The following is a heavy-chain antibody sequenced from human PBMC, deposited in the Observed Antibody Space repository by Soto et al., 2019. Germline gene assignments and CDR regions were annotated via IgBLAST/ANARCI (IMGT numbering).Heavy chain of an antibody. CDR2: ISAYNGNT. D-gene: IGHD3-22*01. CDR1: GYTFTSYG. CDR3: ARDWDYYDSSGYYYGVDY. Sequence: QVQLVQSGAEVKKPGASVKVSCKASGYTFTSYGISWVRQARGQGVEWMGWISAYNGNTNYAQKLQGRVTMTTNTSTSTAYMELRSLRSDDTAVYYCARDWDYYDSSGYYYGVDYWGQGTLVTVSS. J-gene: IGHJ4*02. V-gene: IGHV1-18*01.